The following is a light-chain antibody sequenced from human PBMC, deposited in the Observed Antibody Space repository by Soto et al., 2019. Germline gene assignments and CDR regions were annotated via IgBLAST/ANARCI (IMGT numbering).Light chain of an antibody. CDR2: AAS. V-gene: IGKV1-39*01. CDR1: LSISSC. Sequence: IRMNQYPSSVSASXGDRVTIHCRARLSISSCLHGYQQKPGKAPKILXXAASSLQSGVQSRLSGSGSGTDFTLNISSLQPEDFATYYCKQSYSTPPVTFGGGTKVDIK. J-gene: IGKJ4*01. CDR3: KQSYSTPPVT.